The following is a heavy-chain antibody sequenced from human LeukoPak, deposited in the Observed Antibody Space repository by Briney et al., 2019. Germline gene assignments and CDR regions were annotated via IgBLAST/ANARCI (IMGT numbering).Heavy chain of an antibody. CDR1: GYTFTGYY. V-gene: IGHV1-2*02. CDR2: INPDSGGT. J-gene: IGHJ4*02. CDR3: ARDSRYSSSLYDY. D-gene: IGHD6-6*01. Sequence: GASVKVSCKASGYTFTGYYMHWVRQAPGQGLEWMGWINPDSGGTNYAQKFQGRVTMTRDTSISTAYMELSRLRSDDTAVYYCARDSRYSSSLYDYWGQGTLVTVSS.